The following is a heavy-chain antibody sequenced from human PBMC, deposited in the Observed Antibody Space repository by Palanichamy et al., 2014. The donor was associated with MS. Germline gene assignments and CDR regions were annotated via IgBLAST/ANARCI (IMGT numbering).Heavy chain of an antibody. Sequence: GLQWVSYITSGSSDVYYAESVKGRFTISRDNAKNSLYLQMSSLRDEDTAAYYCATDGYAVPQHWGQGALVTVSS. CDR2: ITSGSSDV. CDR3: ATDGYAVPQH. D-gene: IGHD2-2*01. V-gene: IGHV3-48*02. J-gene: IGHJ4*02.